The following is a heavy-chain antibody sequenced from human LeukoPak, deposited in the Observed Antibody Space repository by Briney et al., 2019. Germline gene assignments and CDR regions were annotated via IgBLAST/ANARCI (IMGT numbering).Heavy chain of an antibody. D-gene: IGHD3-10*01. Sequence: PSQTLSLTCTVSGASFNSDDQYWNWIRQSPGKGLEWIGSIHPSGMLYNSPCLESRVTMSRDTSKNQFSLNLNSVTAADTAVYYCARLVFGEFPYFDYWGQGTLVTVSS. CDR2: IHPSGML. CDR3: ARLVFGEFPYFDY. V-gene: IGHV4-31*03. CDR1: GASFNSDDQY. J-gene: IGHJ4*02.